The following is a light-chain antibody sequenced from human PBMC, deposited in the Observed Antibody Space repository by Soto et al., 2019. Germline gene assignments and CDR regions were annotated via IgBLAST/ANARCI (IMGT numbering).Light chain of an antibody. CDR2: GAS. J-gene: IGKJ4*01. CDR3: NQDVGWRLLS. Sequence: EVVMTQSPATLSVSPGDKATLSCRASQSVSSHLAWYQQKPGQAPRLLIYGASTRDSGVPARFSGSGSGTELSLSVSSLQCEEVGIYYCNQDVGWRLLSFGGGTRVE. V-gene: IGKV3-15*01. CDR1: QSVSSH.